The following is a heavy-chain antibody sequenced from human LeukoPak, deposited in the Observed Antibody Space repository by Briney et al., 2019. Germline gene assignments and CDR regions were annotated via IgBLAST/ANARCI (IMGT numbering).Heavy chain of an antibody. V-gene: IGHV3-30*18. CDR2: ISYDGSNT. CDR1: GFTFSSYG. CDR3: AKPYYYGSRSYMDY. J-gene: IGHJ4*02. D-gene: IGHD3-10*01. Sequence: GGSLRLSCAASGFTFSSYGMHWVRQAPGKGLEWVAVISYDGSNTYYADSVKGRFTISRDNSKNMLYLQMNSLRAEDTAVYYCAKPYYYGSRSYMDYWGQGTLVTVSS.